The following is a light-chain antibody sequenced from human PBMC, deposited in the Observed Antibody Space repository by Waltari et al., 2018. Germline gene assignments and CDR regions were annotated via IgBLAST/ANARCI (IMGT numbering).Light chain of an antibody. J-gene: IGKJ2*01. Sequence: IVMTQFPDSLAVSLGETATINCRSSQSLFYTSNNKDYLGWYQQKPGLPPKLLIYWASTRESGVPDRFSGSGSVTDFTLTISSLQAEDVAVYYCLQYFDASRTFGQGTNL. CDR3: LQYFDASRT. CDR2: WAS. CDR1: QSLFYTSNNKDY. V-gene: IGKV4-1*01.